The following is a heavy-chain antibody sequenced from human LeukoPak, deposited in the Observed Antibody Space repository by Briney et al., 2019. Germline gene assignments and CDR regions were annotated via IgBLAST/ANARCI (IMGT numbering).Heavy chain of an antibody. V-gene: IGHV3-48*01. Sequence: PGGSLRLSCAASGFNFIDYSMNWVRQALGKGLEWISYIGISSGNTKYADSVKGRFTISRDKARNSLYLQMNSLRVEDTAMYYCARDHRYAFDNWGHGTLVTVSS. J-gene: IGHJ4*01. CDR2: IGISSGNT. CDR1: GFNFIDYS. D-gene: IGHD5-12*01. CDR3: ARDHRYAFDN.